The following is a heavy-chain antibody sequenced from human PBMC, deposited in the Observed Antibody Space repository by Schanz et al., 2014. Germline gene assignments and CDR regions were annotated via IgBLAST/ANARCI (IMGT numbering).Heavy chain of an antibody. J-gene: IGHJ4*02. V-gene: IGHV3-48*04. CDR1: GFTFSSYA. CDR2: ISSSSSIS. D-gene: IGHD4-17*01. CDR3: VRDTDYHFDY. Sequence: EVQLLESGGGLVQPGGSLRLSCAASGFTFSSYAMSWVRQAPGKGLEWVAYISSSSSISHYSDTVKGRFTISRDNAKNTLYLQMNSLRAEDTAVYYCVRDTDYHFDYWGQGTLVTVSS.